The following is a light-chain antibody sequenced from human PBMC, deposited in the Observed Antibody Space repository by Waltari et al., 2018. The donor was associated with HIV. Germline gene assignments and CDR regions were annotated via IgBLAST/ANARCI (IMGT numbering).Light chain of an antibody. V-gene: IGLV2-11*01. CDR3: SSYADTSDFVL. CDR2: NVS. Sequence: QSALTQPRSVSESPGQSVTISCTGTSSDVGAYNYVSWYQQHPGRATKFIIYNVSERPSGVPVRFSGSQSCNTASLTISVLHAQDEADYYCSSYADTSDFVLFGGGTKLTVL. CDR1: SSDVGAYNY. J-gene: IGLJ2*01.